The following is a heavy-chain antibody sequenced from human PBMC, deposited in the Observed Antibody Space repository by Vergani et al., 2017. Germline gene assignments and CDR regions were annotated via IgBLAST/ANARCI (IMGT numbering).Heavy chain of an antibody. D-gene: IGHD6-6*01. J-gene: IGHJ5*02. Sequence: QVQLVESGGGVVQPGRSLRLSCAASGFTFCSYGMHWVRPAPGKGLEWVAVKSFDGNSKFYVDSLKGRFTISRDNSKNTLYLQMNSLRAEDTAVYYCARDSEARSSSWSNWFDPWGQGTLVTVSS. CDR1: GFTFCSYG. CDR3: ARDSEARSSSWSNWFDP. V-gene: IGHV3-30*03. CDR2: KSFDGNSK.